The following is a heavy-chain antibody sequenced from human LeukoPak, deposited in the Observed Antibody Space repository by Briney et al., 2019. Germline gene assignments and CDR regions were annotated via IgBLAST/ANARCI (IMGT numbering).Heavy chain of an antibody. J-gene: IGHJ4*02. V-gene: IGHV4-31*03. CDR2: LRHSGST. D-gene: IGHD3-10*01. CDR1: ADSISSGGHY. CDR3: ARGGNRFGGFYFDY. Sequence: SQTLSLTCTVPADSISSGGHYWSWIRQHPGKGLESIGFLRHSGSTSHNPSLKERGAISVDASKNQFSLRLSSVTAADTAVYYCARGGNRFGGFYFDYWGQGSLVTVSS.